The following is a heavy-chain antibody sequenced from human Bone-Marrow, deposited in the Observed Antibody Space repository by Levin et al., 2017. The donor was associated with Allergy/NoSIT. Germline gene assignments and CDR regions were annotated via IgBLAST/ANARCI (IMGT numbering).Heavy chain of an antibody. D-gene: IGHD7-27*01. J-gene: IGHJ4*02. CDR3: ARGAGPAPGH. CDR1: VGSFSGDY. CDR2: IKGSGST. Sequence: SETLSLTCAVYVGSFSGDYWIWIRQPPGKGLEWIGEIKGSGSTNYNPSLKSRVTISVDTSKNQFSLKLTSVTAADTAMYDCARGAGPAPGHWGQGTLVTVSS. V-gene: IGHV4-34*01.